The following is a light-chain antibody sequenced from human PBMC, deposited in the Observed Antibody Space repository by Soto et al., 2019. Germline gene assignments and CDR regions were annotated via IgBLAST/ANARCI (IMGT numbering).Light chain of an antibody. CDR1: QSVNSH. J-gene: IGKJ2*01. CDR2: GAS. V-gene: IGKV3-15*01. Sequence: EIVMTQSPVTLSVSPGEGATLSCRASQSVNSHLAWYQQKPGQAPRLLIYGASTRATGIPARFSGSGSGTEFTLTISSLQSEDFAVYSCQHYNNWPHTFGKGTKLEI. CDR3: QHYNNWPHT.